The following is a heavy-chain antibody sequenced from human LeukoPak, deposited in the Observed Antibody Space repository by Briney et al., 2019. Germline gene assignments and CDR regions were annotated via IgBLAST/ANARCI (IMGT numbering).Heavy chain of an antibody. Sequence: GGSLRLSCAASGFTFSSHGMHWVRQAPGKGLEWVAFIRYDGSNKYYADSVKGRFTISRDNSKNTLYLQMNSLRAEDTAVYYCAREDRSWYYDFWSGPRDFDYWGQGTLVTVSS. J-gene: IGHJ4*02. D-gene: IGHD3-3*01. CDR2: IRYDGSNK. V-gene: IGHV3-30*02. CDR1: GFTFSSHG. CDR3: AREDRSWYYDFWSGPRDFDY.